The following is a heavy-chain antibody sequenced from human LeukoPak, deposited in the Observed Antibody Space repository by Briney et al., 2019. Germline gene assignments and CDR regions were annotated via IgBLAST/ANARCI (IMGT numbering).Heavy chain of an antibody. CDR2: ISGIGGSR. Sequence: GGSLRLSCAASGFTFNRYAMSWVRQAPGKGLEWVSSISGIGGSRYYGDSVKGRFTISRDNSKNTLYLQVNNPRAEDSAVYYCAKTTGPATTVTSSGYMDVWGKGTTVTVSS. CDR3: AKTTGPATTVTSSGYMDV. D-gene: IGHD4-11*01. V-gene: IGHV3-23*01. J-gene: IGHJ6*03. CDR1: GFTFNRYA.